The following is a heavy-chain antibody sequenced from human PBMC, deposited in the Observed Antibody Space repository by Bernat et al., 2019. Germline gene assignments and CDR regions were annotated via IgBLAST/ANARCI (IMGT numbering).Heavy chain of an antibody. V-gene: IGHV3-21*01. CDR1: GFTFSSYS. D-gene: IGHD5-18*01. CDR3: ARGWGLYSYGYMPYYYGMDV. CDR2: ISSSSSYI. J-gene: IGHJ6*02. Sequence: EVQLVESGGGLVKPGGSLRLSCAASGFTFSSYSMNWVRQAPGKGLEWVSSISSSSSYIYYEDSVKGRFTISRDNAKNSLYLQMNSLRAEDTAVYYCARGWGLYSYGYMPYYYGMDVWGQGTTVTVSS.